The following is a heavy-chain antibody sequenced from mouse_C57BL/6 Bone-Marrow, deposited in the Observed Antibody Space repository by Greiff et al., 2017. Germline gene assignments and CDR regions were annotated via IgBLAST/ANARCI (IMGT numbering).Heavy chain of an antibody. V-gene: IGHV5-4*03. J-gene: IGHJ3*01. CDR2: ISAGGSYT. D-gene: IGHD1-1*01. CDR1: GFTFSSYA. CDR3: ASESKYGSSWGFAY. Sequence: EVKLMESGGGLVKPGGSLKLSCAASGFTFSSYAMSWVRQTPEKRLEWVATISAGGSYTYYPDNVKGRFTISRDNAKNNLYLQMSHLKYEDTAMYYWASESKYGSSWGFAYWGQGTLVTVSA.